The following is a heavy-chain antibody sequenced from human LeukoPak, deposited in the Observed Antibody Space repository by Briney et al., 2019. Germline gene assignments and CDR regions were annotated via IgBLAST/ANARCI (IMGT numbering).Heavy chain of an antibody. CDR3: ARFTRPAAIRGANWFDP. CDR1: GYTFTSYG. J-gene: IGHJ5*02. CDR2: ISAYNGNT. D-gene: IGHD2-2*02. Sequence: GASVKVSCKASGYTFTSYGISWVRQAPGQGPEWMGWISAYNGNTNYAQKLQGRVTMTTDTSTSTAYMELRSLRSDDTAVYYCARFTRPAAIRGANWFDPWGQGTLVTVSS. V-gene: IGHV1-18*01.